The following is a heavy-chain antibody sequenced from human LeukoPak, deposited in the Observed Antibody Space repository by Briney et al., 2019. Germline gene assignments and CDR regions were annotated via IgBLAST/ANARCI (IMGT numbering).Heavy chain of an antibody. CDR3: ARHEPSSFYYESRGNWFDP. D-gene: IGHD3-22*01. V-gene: IGHV4-39*01. J-gene: IGHJ5*02. CDR2: VYYTGNT. Sequence: SETLSLICTVSGDSITRGGYFWGWIRQRPGEGLEWIGSVYYTGNTYYNPSLKSRVTISVATSDNQVSLTIASVTAADTAIYYCARHEPSSFYYESRGNWFDPWGQGALVTVSS. CDR1: GDSITRGGYF.